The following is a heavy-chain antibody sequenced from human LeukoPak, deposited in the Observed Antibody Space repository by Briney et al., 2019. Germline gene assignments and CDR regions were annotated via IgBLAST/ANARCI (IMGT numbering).Heavy chain of an antibody. CDR1: GDSFRDTSYY. D-gene: IGHD3-22*01. J-gene: IGHJ4*02. V-gene: IGHV4-39*01. CDR2: LYYSGNS. Sequence: SETLSLTCNVSGDSFRDTSYYWGWIRQPPGRGLEWIGSLYYSGNSYFNPSFKSRVSMSVDTSKNQFSLKLSSVTAADTAVYYCARRSPPLSYYYDSTGHHDYWGQGTLVTVPS. CDR3: ARRSPPLSYYYDSTGHHDY.